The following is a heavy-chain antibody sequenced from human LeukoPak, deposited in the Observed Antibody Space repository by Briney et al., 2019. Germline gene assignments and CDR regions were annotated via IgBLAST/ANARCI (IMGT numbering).Heavy chain of an antibody. CDR1: GFTFSSHG. CDR3: AKPARTDAFDI. J-gene: IGHJ3*02. D-gene: IGHD1-14*01. Sequence: SGGSLRLSCAASGFTFSSHGMHWVRQAPGRGLEWVAFIRYDGNIKYYADSVKGRFTISRDNSKNTLYLQMNSLRAEDTAVYYCAKPARTDAFDIWGQGTMITVSS. CDR2: IRYDGNIK. V-gene: IGHV3-30*02.